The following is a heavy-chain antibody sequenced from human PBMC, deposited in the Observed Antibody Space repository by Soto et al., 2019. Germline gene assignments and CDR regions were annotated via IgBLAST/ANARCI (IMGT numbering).Heavy chain of an antibody. CDR1: GGSISSSSYY. CDR3: VSRTIFKSGYYYGMDV. CDR2: IYYSGST. Sequence: SETLSLTCTVSGGSISSSSYYWGWIRQPPGKGLEWIGSIYYSGSTYYNPSLKSRVTISVDTSKNQFSLKLSSVTAADTAVYYCVSRTIFKSGYYYGMDVWGQGTTVTVSS. J-gene: IGHJ6*02. V-gene: IGHV4-39*01. D-gene: IGHD3-3*01.